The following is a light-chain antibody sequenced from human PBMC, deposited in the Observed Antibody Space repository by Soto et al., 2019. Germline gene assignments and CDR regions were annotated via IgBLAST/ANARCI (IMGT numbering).Light chain of an antibody. CDR1: QSVSSD. V-gene: IGKV3D-15*01. J-gene: IGKJ1*01. CDR3: QQYNNWHRTT. Sequence: EIVMTQSPDTLSVSPGETTTLSCRASQSVSSDLAWYQQKPGRAPRLLIYGASTRATGIPARFIGSGSGTDFTLTISSLRSEDFAVYFCQQYNNWHRTTFGQGTKVEI. CDR2: GAS.